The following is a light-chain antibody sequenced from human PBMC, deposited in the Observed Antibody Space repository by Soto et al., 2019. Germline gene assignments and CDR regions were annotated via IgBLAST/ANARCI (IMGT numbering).Light chain of an antibody. V-gene: IGKV1-5*01. Sequence: DIQMTQSPSTLSASVGDRVTITCRASQSLSGLLAWYQQKPGKAPKLLIYDASSLESGVPSRFSGSGSGTEFTLTISSLQPDDCATYFCQQYSSYWTFGQGTKVEIK. CDR3: QQYSSYWT. CDR2: DAS. CDR1: QSLSGL. J-gene: IGKJ1*01.